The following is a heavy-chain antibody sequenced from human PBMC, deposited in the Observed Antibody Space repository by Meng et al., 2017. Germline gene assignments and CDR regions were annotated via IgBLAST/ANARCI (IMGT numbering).Heavy chain of an antibody. Sequence: QVRRVQSGAEVKKPGASVKVSCKASGYTFTSYAMHWVRQAPGQRLEWMGWINAGNGNTKYSQKFQGRVTITRDTSASTAYMELSSLRSEDTAVYYCARDVRESSGWFGGFDYWGQGTLVTVSS. CDR2: INAGNGNT. D-gene: IGHD6-19*01. J-gene: IGHJ4*02. CDR3: ARDVRESSGWFGGFDY. CDR1: GYTFTSYA. V-gene: IGHV1-3*01.